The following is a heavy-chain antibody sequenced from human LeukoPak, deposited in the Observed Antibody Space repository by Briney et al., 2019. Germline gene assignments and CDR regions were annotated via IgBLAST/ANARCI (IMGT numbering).Heavy chain of an antibody. J-gene: IGHJ4*02. V-gene: IGHV3-64*01. CDR3: ARSMRGDDFDY. CDR1: GFTFSSYA. Sequence: PGGSLRLSCAASGFTFSSYAMHWVRQAPGKGLEYVSAISSNGSSTYYANSVKGRFTISRDNSKNTLYLQMGSLRAEDMAVYYCARSMRGDDFDYWGQGTLVTVSS. D-gene: IGHD3-16*01. CDR2: ISSNGSST.